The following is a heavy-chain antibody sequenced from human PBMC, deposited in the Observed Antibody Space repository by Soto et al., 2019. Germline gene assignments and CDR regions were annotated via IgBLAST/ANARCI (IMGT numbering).Heavy chain of an antibody. Sequence: SVKVSCKASGGSFSSYAFSWVRQAPGQGLEWMGGIVPIFGTSNYAQKFQGRVTISADESATTVYMELTSLTSEDTAVYYCARVRDSSWPSPYYFHYCGQGTLVTVSS. D-gene: IGHD6-13*01. CDR3: ARVRDSSWPSPYYFHY. V-gene: IGHV1-69*13. CDR2: IVPIFGTS. CDR1: GGSFSSYA. J-gene: IGHJ4*02.